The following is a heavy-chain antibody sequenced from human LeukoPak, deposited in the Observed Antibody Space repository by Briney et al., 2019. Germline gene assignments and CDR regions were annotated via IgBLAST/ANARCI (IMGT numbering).Heavy chain of an antibody. V-gene: IGHV1-46*01. CDR1: GYTFTSYY. Sequence: ASVKVSCKASGYTFTSYYMHWVRQAPGQGLEWMGIINPSGGSTSYAQKFQGRVTMTRDTSTSTVYMELSSLRSEDTAVYYCARDFIKRIVGYNWFDPWGQGTLVTVSS. CDR2: INPSGGST. D-gene: IGHD3-22*01. CDR3: ARDFIKRIVGYNWFDP. J-gene: IGHJ5*02.